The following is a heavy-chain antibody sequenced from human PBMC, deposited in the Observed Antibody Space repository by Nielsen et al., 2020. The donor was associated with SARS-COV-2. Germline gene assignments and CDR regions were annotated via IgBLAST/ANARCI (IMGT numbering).Heavy chain of an antibody. J-gene: IGHJ5*02. V-gene: IGHV3-7*05. CDR3: VREVWFDP. CDR1: GFNFSSSW. CDR2: IKKDGSEK. Sequence: GESLKISCAASGFNFSSSWMSWVRQAPGKGLEWVANIKKDGSEKYYVDSVKGRFTVSRDNAKNSLSLQMNSLRVEDTAVYYCVREVWFDPWGQGTLVTASS.